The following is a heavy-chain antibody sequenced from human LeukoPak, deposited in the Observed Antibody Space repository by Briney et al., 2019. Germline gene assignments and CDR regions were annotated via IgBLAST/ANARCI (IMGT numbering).Heavy chain of an antibody. V-gene: IGHV3-48*03. D-gene: IGHD3-9*01. Sequence: PGGSLRLSCAASGFTFSSYEMNWVRQAPGKGLEWVSYISSSGSTIYYADSVKGRFTISRDNAKNSLYLQMNSLRAEDTAVYYCARETPYDILTGYYNYYYYYGMDVWGKGTTATVSS. J-gene: IGHJ6*04. CDR3: ARETPYDILTGYYNYYYYYGMDV. CDR2: ISSSGSTI. CDR1: GFTFSSYE.